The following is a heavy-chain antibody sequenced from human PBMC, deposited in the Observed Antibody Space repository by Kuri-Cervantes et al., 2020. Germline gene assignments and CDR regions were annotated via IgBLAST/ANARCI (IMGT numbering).Heavy chain of an antibody. CDR3: ARGSQYYDILTGYYQMANFDY. V-gene: IGHV4-4*07. D-gene: IGHD3-9*01. CDR2: IYTSGST. J-gene: IGHJ4*02. Sequence: ESLKISCTVSGGSISSYYWSWIRQPAGKGLEWIGRIYTSGSTNYNPSLKSRVTISVDTSKNQFSLKLSSVTAADTAVYYCARGSQYYDILTGYYQMANFDYWGQGTLVTVSS. CDR1: GGSISSYY.